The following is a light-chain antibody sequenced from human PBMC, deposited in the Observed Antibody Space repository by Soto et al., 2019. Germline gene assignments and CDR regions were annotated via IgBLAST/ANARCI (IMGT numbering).Light chain of an antibody. CDR3: QQYGGSPPT. Sequence: EIVLTQSPGTLSLSPGERATLSCRASQSVSSNYLAGYQRKPGQAPRLLIYGASSRATDIPSRFSGSESGTDSTLTITRLEPEYVAVCFCQQYGGSPPTFGQGTKVEIK. V-gene: IGKV3-20*01. CDR1: QSVSSNY. CDR2: GAS. J-gene: IGKJ1*01.